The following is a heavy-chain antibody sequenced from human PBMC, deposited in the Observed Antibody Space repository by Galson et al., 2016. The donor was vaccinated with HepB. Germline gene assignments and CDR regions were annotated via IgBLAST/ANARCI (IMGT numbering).Heavy chain of an antibody. Sequence: SETLSLTCTVSGASISRYDWGWIRQSPGKGLEWMAYISSSGATEYNPSLQSRVTISVDTSNNQFSLTLTSVTAADTAVYYCARDPGYSGYFDYWGQGSLVTVSS. J-gene: IGHJ4*02. D-gene: IGHD3-10*01. CDR2: ISSSGAT. V-gene: IGHV4-59*01. CDR3: ARDPGYSGYFDY. CDR1: GASISRYD.